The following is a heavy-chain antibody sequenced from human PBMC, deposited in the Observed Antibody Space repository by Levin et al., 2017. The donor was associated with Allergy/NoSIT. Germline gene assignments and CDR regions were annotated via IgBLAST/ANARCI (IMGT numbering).Heavy chain of an antibody. V-gene: IGHV3-74*01. CDR1: GFTFSRYW. Sequence: GGSLRLSCAVSGFTFSRYWMHWVRQAPGKGLVWVSRINSDGSRTDYADSVKGRFTISRDNAKNTLYLQMNSLRAEDTAVYYCAKDQTTLDYWCQGTLVTVSS. CDR2: INSDGSRT. CDR3: AKDQTTLDY. J-gene: IGHJ4*02. D-gene: IGHD1-7*01.